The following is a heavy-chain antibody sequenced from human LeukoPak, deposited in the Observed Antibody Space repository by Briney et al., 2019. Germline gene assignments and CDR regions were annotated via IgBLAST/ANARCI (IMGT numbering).Heavy chain of an antibody. CDR2: IWYDGSNK. CDR3: ARAQAEGYYDSTALFDY. J-gene: IGHJ4*02. V-gene: IGHV3-33*01. D-gene: IGHD3-22*01. CDR1: GFTFSSYG. Sequence: SGGSLRLSCAASGFTFSSYGMPWVRQAPGKGLEWVAVIWYDGSNKYYADSVKGRFTISRDNSKNTLYLQMNSLRAEDTAVYYCARAQAEGYYDSTALFDYWGQGTLVTVSS.